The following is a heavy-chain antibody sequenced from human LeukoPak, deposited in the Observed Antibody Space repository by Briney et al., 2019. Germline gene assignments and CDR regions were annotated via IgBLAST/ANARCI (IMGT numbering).Heavy chain of an antibody. D-gene: IGHD3-22*01. Sequence: SGTLSLTCAVYGGSFSGYYWSWIRQPPGKGLEWIGEINHSGSTNYNPSLKSRVTISVDTSKNQFSLKLSSVTAADTAVYYCARGSRYYYDSSGDLDYWGQGTLVTVSS. CDR3: ARGSRYYYDSSGDLDY. CDR1: GGSFSGYY. J-gene: IGHJ4*02. CDR2: INHSGST. V-gene: IGHV4-34*01.